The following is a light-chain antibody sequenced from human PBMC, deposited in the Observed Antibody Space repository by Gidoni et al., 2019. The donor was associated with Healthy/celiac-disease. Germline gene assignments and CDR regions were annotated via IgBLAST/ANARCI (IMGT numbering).Light chain of an antibody. V-gene: IGLV2-11*01. CDR3: CSYAGSYTYV. CDR2: DVS. J-gene: IGLJ1*01. Sequence: QSALTQPRSVSGSPGQSVTIACTGTSSDVGGSNYVPWYQQHPGKAPNLMIYDVSKRPSGVPDRFSGSKSGNTASLTISGLQAEDEADYYCCSYAGSYTYVFGTGTKVTVL. CDR1: SSDVGGSNY.